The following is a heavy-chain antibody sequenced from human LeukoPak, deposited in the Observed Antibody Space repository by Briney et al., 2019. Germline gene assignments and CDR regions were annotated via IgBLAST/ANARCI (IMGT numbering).Heavy chain of an antibody. CDR3: ARDPTNTSGRYAYFDY. J-gene: IGHJ4*02. CDR2: ISGYNGDT. Sequence: ASVKLSCKTFGHSFTHHGFSWVRQAPGQGLEWMGWISGYNGDTHYAQNFQGRVTLTSDTSTSTVYTELRSLRSDDTAVYYCARDPTNTSGRYAYFDYWGQGALVTVSS. D-gene: IGHD6-19*01. CDR1: GHSFTHHG. V-gene: IGHV1-18*01.